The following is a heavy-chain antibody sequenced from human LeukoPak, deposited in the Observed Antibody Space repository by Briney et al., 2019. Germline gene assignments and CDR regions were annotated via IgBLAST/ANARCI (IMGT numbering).Heavy chain of an antibody. CDR3: AREDDWNYEDY. CDR1: GFTFSSYA. CDR2: ISGSGGST. Sequence: GGSLRLSCAASGFTFSSYAMSWVRQAPGKGLEWVSAISGSGGSTYYADSVKGRFTISRDNSKNTLYLQMNSLRAEDTAIYFCAREDDWNYEDYWGQGTLVTVSS. J-gene: IGHJ4*02. D-gene: IGHD1-7*01. V-gene: IGHV3-23*01.